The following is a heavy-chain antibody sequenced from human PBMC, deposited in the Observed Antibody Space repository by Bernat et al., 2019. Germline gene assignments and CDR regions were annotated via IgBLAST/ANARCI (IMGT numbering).Heavy chain of an antibody. J-gene: IGHJ4*02. CDR2: ISGRGGST. V-gene: IGHV3-23*01. D-gene: IGHD4-17*01. CDR1: GFTFSSYA. CDR3: ARDSVNEYGDYYFDY. Sequence: EVQLLESGGGLVQPGGSLRLSCAASGFTFSSYAMSWVRQAPGQGLEWVSAISGRGGSTYYADSVKGRFTISGDNSKNTLYLQMNSLRAEDTAVYYCARDSVNEYGDYYFDYWGQGTLVTVSS.